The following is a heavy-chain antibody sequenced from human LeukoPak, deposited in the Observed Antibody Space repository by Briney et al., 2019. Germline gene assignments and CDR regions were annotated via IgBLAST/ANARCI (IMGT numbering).Heavy chain of an antibody. CDR1: GFTFSNAW. J-gene: IGHJ6*02. V-gene: IGHV3-15*04. CDR3: TTAGGTWNYYYYAMDV. CDR2: IESKTDGGTT. Sequence: GGSLRLSCAASGFTFSNAWMSWVRQAPGKGLEWVGRIESKTDGGTTDYAAPMKGRFTISRDDSKNTLYLQMNSLKTEDTAVYYCTTAGGTWNYYYYAMDVWGQGTTVTVSS. D-gene: IGHD1-1*01.